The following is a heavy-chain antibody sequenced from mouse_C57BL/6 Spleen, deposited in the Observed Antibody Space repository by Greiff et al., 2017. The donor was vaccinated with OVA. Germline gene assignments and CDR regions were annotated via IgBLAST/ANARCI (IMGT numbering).Heavy chain of an antibody. D-gene: IGHD1-1*01. J-gene: IGHJ3*01. CDR2: IRSKSSNYAT. V-gene: IGHV10-3*01. CDR1: GFTFNTYA. CDR3: VGDQGYGSSGNAWAWFAY. Sequence: DVQLVESGGGLVQPKGSLKLSCAASGFTFNTYAMHWVRQAPGKGLEWVARIRSKSSNYATYYADSVKDRFTISRDDSQSMLYLQMNNLKTEDTAMYDCVGDQGYGSSGNAWAWFAYWGQGTLVTVSA.